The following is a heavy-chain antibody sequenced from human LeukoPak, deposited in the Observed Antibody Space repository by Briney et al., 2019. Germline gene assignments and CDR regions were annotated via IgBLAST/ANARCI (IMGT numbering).Heavy chain of an antibody. CDR2: ISSSSSYI. D-gene: IGHD6-13*01. CDR3: ARLSSIAAAGTTDWFDP. J-gene: IGHJ5*02. CDR1: GFTFSSYS. V-gene: IGHV3-21*01. Sequence: GGSLRLSCAASGFTFSSYSMNWVRQAPGKGLEGVSYISSSSSYIYYADSVKGRFTISRDNAKNSLYLQMNSLRAEDTAVYYCARLSSIAAAGTTDWFDPWGQGTLVTVSS.